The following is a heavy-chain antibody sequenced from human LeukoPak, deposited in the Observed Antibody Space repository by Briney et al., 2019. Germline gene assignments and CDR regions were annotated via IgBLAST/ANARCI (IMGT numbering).Heavy chain of an antibody. J-gene: IGHJ6*03. CDR1: GYTFTDYY. Sequence: ASVKVSCKASGYTFTDYYIHWVRQAPGQGLEWMGWINPASGGTKYAQKFQGRVTMTRDTSFSAAYIDLSRLNSDDAAVYYCARGGSFWGYYYMDVWGKGTTVTVSS. V-gene: IGHV1-2*02. CDR3: ARGGSFWGYYYMDV. D-gene: IGHD3-16*01. CDR2: INPASGGT.